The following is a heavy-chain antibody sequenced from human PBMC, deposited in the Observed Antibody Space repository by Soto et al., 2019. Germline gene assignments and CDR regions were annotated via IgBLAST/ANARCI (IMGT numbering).Heavy chain of an antibody. CDR3: ASPLLLFGDDG. CDR2: ISSSSSYT. Sequence: QVQLVESGGGLFKPGGSLRLSCAPSGFTFSDYYMSWIRQAPGKGLEWVSYISSSSSYTNYADSVKGRFTISRDNAKNSLYLQMNSMRAEDTAVYYCASPLLLFGDDGWGQGTLGTVSS. V-gene: IGHV3-11*05. CDR1: GFTFSDYY. J-gene: IGHJ4*02. D-gene: IGHD3-10*01.